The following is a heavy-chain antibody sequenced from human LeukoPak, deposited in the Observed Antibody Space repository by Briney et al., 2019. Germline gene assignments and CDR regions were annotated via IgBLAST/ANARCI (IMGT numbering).Heavy chain of an antibody. J-gene: IGHJ4*02. V-gene: IGHV3-30*02. CDR1: GFTFSSND. CDR2: IWYDGSKE. CDR3: ARAGYSSSWYYFEY. Sequence: GGSLRLSCAASGFTFSSNDMNWIRQAPGKGLEWVAIIWYDGSKESYVDSVKGRFTIYRDNSKNTLYLQMNSLRAEDTAVYYCARAGYSSSWYYFEYWGQGTLVTVSS. D-gene: IGHD6-13*01.